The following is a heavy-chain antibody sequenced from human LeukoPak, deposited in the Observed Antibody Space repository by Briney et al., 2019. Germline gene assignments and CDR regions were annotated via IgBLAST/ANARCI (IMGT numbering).Heavy chain of an antibody. CDR3: ARFGYYYGSGSRVDY. Sequence: GESLKISCQDSGYSFAIYWIGWVRQVPGKGLEWMGIIYPGDSDTRYSPSFQGQVTISADKSISTAYLQWSSLKASDTAMYYCARFGYYYGSGSRVDYWGQGTLVTVSS. CDR1: GYSFAIYW. J-gene: IGHJ4*02. V-gene: IGHV5-51*01. D-gene: IGHD3-10*01. CDR2: IYPGDSDT.